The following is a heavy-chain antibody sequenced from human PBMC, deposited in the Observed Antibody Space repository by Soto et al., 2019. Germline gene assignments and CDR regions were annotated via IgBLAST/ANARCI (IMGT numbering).Heavy chain of an antibody. CDR2: IIPIFGTA. D-gene: IGHD2-2*02. CDR1: GGTFSSYA. Sequence: GASVKVSCKASGGTFSSYAISWVRQAPGQGLEWVGGIIPIFGTANYAQKFQGRVTITADESTSTAYMELSSLRSEDTAVYYCARVYCSSTSCYSYYYYGMDVWGQGTTVTVSS. CDR3: ARVYCSSTSCYSYYYYGMDV. J-gene: IGHJ6*02. V-gene: IGHV1-69*13.